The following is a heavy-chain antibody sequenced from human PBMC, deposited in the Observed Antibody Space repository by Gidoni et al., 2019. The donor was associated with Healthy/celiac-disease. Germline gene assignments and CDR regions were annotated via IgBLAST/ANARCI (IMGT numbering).Heavy chain of an antibody. J-gene: IGHJ4*02. Sequence: QVQLVESGGGVVQPGRSLRLSCAASGFTFSSYGMHWVRQAPGKGLEWVAVISYDGSNKYYADSVKGRFTISRDNSKNTLYLQMNSLRAEDTAVYYCAKDTGYSSSWPGVDYWGQGTLVTVSS. CDR1: GFTFSSYG. CDR2: ISYDGSNK. CDR3: AKDTGYSSSWPGVDY. D-gene: IGHD6-13*01. V-gene: IGHV3-30*18.